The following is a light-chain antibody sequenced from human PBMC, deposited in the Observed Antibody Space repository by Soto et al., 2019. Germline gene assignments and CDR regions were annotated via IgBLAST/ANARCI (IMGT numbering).Light chain of an antibody. Sequence: EIVLTQSPGTLSLSPGESDTLSCRASQSVSSSQVAWYQQKPGQAPRLLIYGASSSATGIPDRFSGVGSETDFTLTICRLEPEDFAVYYCQQYDTSPHTFGQGTKLQIK. CDR1: QSVSSSQ. J-gene: IGKJ2*01. V-gene: IGKV3-20*01. CDR3: QQYDTSPHT. CDR2: GAS.